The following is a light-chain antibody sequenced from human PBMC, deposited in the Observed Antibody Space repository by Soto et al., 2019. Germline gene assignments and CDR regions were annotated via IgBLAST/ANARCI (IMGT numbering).Light chain of an antibody. Sequence: EIVLTQSPSTLSLSPGAGATLSCRASQSISSSYLAWYQQRPGQAPRLLIYVASTRATGIPDRISGSGSGTDFTLTLSRLQPVDFAVYYCHQYVSSPRTFGQGTQLEIK. CDR2: VAS. V-gene: IGKV3-20*01. J-gene: IGKJ2*01. CDR1: QSISSSY. CDR3: HQYVSSPRT.